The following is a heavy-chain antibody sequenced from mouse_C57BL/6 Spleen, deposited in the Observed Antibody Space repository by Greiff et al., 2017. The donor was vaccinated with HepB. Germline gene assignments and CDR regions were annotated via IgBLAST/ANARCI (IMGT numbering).Heavy chain of an antibody. V-gene: IGHV3-6*01. D-gene: IGHD2-4*01. CDR2: ISYDGSN. CDR1: GYSITSGYY. J-gene: IGHJ2*01. CDR3: AREDDYDPFDY. Sequence: DVKLQESGPGLVKPSQSLSLTCSVTGYSITSGYYWNWIRQFPGNKLEWMGYISYDGSNNYNPSLKNRISITRDTSKNQFFLKLNSVTTEDTATYYCAREDDYDPFDYWGQGTTLTVSS.